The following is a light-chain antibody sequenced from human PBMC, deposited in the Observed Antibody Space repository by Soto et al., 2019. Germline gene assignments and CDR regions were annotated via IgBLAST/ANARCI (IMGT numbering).Light chain of an antibody. CDR1: QSVSSN. Sequence: ETVMTQSPATLSVSPGERATLSCRASQSVSSNLAWYQQKPGQPPRLLIYDISTRATGIPTRFSGSGSGTEFTLTISSLQSEDFAVYYYQQYNSWPITFGQGTRLEIK. J-gene: IGKJ5*01. CDR2: DIS. V-gene: IGKV3D-15*01. CDR3: QQYNSWPIT.